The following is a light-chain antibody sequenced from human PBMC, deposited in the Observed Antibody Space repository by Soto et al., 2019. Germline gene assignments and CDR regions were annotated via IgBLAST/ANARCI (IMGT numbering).Light chain of an antibody. CDR2: RAS. CDR3: QQYESSPLT. CDR1: QSVSSAL. V-gene: IGKV3-20*01. Sequence: EIVLTQSPDTLSLSPGERATLSCRASQSVSSALLAWYQQKPRQALRLLTYRASTRSTGIPDRFTGSGSGTDFALTISRLEPEDFAVYYCQQYESSPLTFGGGTKVEIK. J-gene: IGKJ4*01.